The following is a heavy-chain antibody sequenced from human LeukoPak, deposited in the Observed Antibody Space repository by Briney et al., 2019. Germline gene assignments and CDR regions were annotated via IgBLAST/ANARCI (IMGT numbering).Heavy chain of an antibody. J-gene: IGHJ4*02. CDR2: ISGSGGGT. Sequence: PGASLRLSCAASGFTFSNYAMSWVRQAPGKGLEWVSGISGSGGGTYYADSVKGRFTISRDNFKNTLHLQMSSLRAEETAVYYCAKGTASGSYPRMYYFDYWGQGTLVTVSS. CDR3: AKGTASGSYPRMYYFDY. D-gene: IGHD1-26*01. CDR1: GFTFSNYA. V-gene: IGHV3-23*01.